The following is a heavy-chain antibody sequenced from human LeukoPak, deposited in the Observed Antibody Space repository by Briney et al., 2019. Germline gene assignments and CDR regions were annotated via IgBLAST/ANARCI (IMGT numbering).Heavy chain of an antibody. CDR1: GFTFRGYA. V-gene: IGHV3-23*01. D-gene: IGHD6-25*01. CDR2: ISDSGGST. J-gene: IGHJ4*02. Sequence: GGSLRLSCAASGFTFRGYAMSWVRQAPGKGLEWVSGISDSGGSTYYADSVKGRFTISRDNSKNTLYLQMHSLRADDTAVYYCAKDRVGIAATGVDYRGQGTLVTVSS. CDR3: AKDRVGIAATGVDY.